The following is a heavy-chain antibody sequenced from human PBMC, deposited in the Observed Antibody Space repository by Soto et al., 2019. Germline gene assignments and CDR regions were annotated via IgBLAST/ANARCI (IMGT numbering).Heavy chain of an antibody. CDR1: GFSFSNNA. V-gene: IGHV3-74*01. Sequence: GGSLRLSCAASGFSFSNNAIQWVRQAPGKGLVWVARIKSDRSTTSFADSVMGRLTVSRDNAKNTVYLRMTNLRAEDTAVYYCVCGISSVSKGYFDSWGQGTLVTPSS. CDR3: VCGISSVSKGYFDS. J-gene: IGHJ5*01. D-gene: IGHD2-15*01. CDR2: IKSDRSTT.